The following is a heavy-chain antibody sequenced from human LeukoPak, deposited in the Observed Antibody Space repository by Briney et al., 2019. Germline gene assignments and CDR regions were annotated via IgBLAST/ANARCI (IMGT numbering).Heavy chain of an antibody. D-gene: IGHD2-2*01. CDR1: GFTVSSNY. CDR3: ASGLDIVVVPAAPYYYYMDV. CDR2: IYSGGST. V-gene: IGHV3-53*01. J-gene: IGHJ6*03. Sequence: GGSLRLSCAASGFTVSSNYMSWVRQAPGKGLEWVSVIYSGGSTYCADSVKGRFTISRDNSKNTLYLQMNSLRAEDTAVYYCASGLDIVVVPAAPYYYYMDVWGKGTTVTVSS.